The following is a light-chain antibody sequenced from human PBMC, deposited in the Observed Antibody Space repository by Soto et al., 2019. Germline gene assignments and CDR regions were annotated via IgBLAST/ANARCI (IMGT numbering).Light chain of an antibody. CDR3: QQYGSSPGGMRFT. J-gene: IGKJ3*01. Sequence: EIVLTQSPGTLSLSPGERATLSCRASQSVSSSYLAWYQQKPGQAPRLLIYGASSRATGIPDRFGGSGSGTDFTLTISRLEPEDFAVYYCQQYGSSPGGMRFTFGPGTKVDIK. CDR2: GAS. V-gene: IGKV3-20*01. CDR1: QSVSSSY.